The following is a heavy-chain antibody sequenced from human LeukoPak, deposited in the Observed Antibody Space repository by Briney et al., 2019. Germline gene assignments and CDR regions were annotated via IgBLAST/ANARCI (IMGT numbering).Heavy chain of an antibody. V-gene: IGHV1-18*03. J-gene: IGHJ6*02. Sequence: ASVKVSCTASGYTFTSYGISWVRQAPGQGLEWMGWISAYNGNTNYAQKLQGRVTMTTDTSTSTAYMELRSLRSDDMAVYYCARDAPLIVVGGMDVWGQGTTVTVSS. D-gene: IGHD2-15*01. CDR2: ISAYNGNT. CDR1: GYTFTSYG. CDR3: ARDAPLIVVGGMDV.